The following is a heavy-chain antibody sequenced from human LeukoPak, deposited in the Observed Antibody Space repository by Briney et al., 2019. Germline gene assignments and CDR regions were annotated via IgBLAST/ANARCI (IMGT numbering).Heavy chain of an antibody. V-gene: IGHV1-69*04. Sequence: SVKVSCKASGGTFISNPIIWVRQAPGQGLQWMGRIVPVVGIPVYAQTFQGRVTITADKSPSAVYMELKSLTSEDTAVYYCARDIDYDFWRGQPWGQGTLIIVS. CDR1: GGTFISNP. J-gene: IGHJ5*02. CDR3: ARDIDYDFWRGQP. CDR2: IVPVVGIP. D-gene: IGHD3-3*01.